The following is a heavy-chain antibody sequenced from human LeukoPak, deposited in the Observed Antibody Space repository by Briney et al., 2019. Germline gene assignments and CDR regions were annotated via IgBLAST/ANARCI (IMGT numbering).Heavy chain of an antibody. V-gene: IGHV3-48*03. CDR2: LSSSGSAF. CDR1: GFTFRSYE. J-gene: IGHJ4*02. D-gene: IGHD3-3*01. CDR3: ARSARLMKGVVEVTALDD. Sequence: GGSLRLSCEDSGFTFRSYEMNWVRQAPGKGLEWIAHLSSSGSAFSYADSVKGRFTIARDNAKNSVYLGMNSLRADDTAVYYCARSARLMKGVVEVTALDDWGQGTLVTVSS.